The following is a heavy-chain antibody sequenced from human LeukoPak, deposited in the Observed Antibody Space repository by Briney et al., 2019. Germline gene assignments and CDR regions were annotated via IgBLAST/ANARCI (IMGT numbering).Heavy chain of an antibody. CDR2: ISSGSSTI. V-gene: IGHV3-48*02. CDR3: ASPRESFDY. Sequence: GGSLRLSCAASGFIFTTYSMNWVRQAPGKGLEWVSYISSGSSTIYYADSMKGRFTISRDNAKNSLYLQINPMRDQVPAVYDSASPRESFDYWGQGTLVTVSS. J-gene: IGHJ4*02. CDR1: GFIFTTYS.